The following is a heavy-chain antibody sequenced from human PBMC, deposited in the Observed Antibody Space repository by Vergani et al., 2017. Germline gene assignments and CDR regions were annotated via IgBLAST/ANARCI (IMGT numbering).Heavy chain of an antibody. Sequence: EVHLLESGGGQVEAGGSLRLSCVASGFTFSNSAMSWVRQTSGKGMEWGSAISGHGDSTYYADSVKGRFTISRDNSKTTVYLQMNSLKAEDRATYYCAREERSNTSPFVGDWGQGTLVTV. CDR1: GFTFSNSA. CDR3: AREERSNTSPFVGD. CDR2: ISGHGDST. J-gene: IGHJ4*02. V-gene: IGHV3-23*01. D-gene: IGHD2/OR15-2a*01.